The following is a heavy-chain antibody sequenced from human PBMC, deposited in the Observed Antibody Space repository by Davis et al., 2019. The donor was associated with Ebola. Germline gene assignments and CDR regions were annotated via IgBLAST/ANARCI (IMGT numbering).Heavy chain of an antibody. D-gene: IGHD3-10*01. CDR1: GFTFSNNW. V-gene: IGHV3-7*03. Sequence: GESLKISCTVSGFTFSNNWMSWVRQAPGKGLEWVANIKQDGSEKYYVDSVKGRFTISRDNAKNSLYLQMNSLRAEDTAVYYCAREGTIRGVNFDYWGQGTLVTVSS. J-gene: IGHJ4*02. CDR2: IKQDGSEK. CDR3: AREGTIRGVNFDY.